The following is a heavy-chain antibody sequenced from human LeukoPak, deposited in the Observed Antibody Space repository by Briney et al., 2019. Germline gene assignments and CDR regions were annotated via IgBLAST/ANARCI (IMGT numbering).Heavy chain of an antibody. J-gene: IGHJ4*02. Sequence: KSGGSLRLSCAASGFTFSSYWMSWVRQAPGKGLEWVANIKQDGSEKYYVDSVKGRFTISRDNAKNSLYLQMNSLRAEDTAVYYCARSASPRWYDFWSGYPDFDYWGQGTLVTVSS. CDR3: ARSASPRWYDFWSGYPDFDY. CDR2: IKQDGSEK. V-gene: IGHV3-7*01. CDR1: GFTFSSYW. D-gene: IGHD3-3*01.